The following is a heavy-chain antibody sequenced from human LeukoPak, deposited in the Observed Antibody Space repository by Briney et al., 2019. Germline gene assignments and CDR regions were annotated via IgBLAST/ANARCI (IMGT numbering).Heavy chain of an antibody. CDR3: AREGWGGYYYGMDV. J-gene: IGHJ6*02. CDR2: INHNGNVN. D-gene: IGHD6-19*01. V-gene: IGHV3-7*01. CDR1: GFTFSSYW. Sequence: GGSLRLSCAASGFTFSSYWMNWARQAPGKGLEWVASINHNGNVNYYVDSVKGRFTISRDNAKNTLYLQMNSLRAEDTAVYYCAREGWGGYYYGMDVWGQGTTVTVSS.